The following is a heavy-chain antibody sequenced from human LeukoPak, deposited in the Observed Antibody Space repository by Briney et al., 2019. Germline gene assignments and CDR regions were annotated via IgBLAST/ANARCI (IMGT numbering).Heavy chain of an antibody. V-gene: IGHV4-59*08. CDR1: GVTISSYY. CDR3: ARQEGSSSRWHEEVFFDN. D-gene: IGHD6-19*01. CDR2: INDSGST. J-gene: IGHJ4*02. Sequence: AETLSLTCTASGVTISSYYLSWIRQPPGKGLEWIAYINDSGSTTYNASLKSRVTISVDTSKNQFSLKLSSVTAADTAVYYCARQEGSSSRWHEEVFFDNWGQGTLVTVSS.